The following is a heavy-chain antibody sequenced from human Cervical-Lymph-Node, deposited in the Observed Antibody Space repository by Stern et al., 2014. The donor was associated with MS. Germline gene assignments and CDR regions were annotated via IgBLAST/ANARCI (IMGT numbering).Heavy chain of an antibody. CDR2: ITNVGST. D-gene: IGHD1-1*01. J-gene: IGHJ4*02. CDR1: GFTVSRDY. Sequence: EVQLEESGGGVIQPGGSLRLSCTASGFTVSRDYMTWVRQAPGKGLEWVSLITNVGSTFYPASVKGRFTISRDDSKNTVYLHMTGLSAEDTAMYYCARDTSSPERSDWWGQGTLVTVSS. CDR3: ARDTSSPERSDW. V-gene: IGHV3-53*01.